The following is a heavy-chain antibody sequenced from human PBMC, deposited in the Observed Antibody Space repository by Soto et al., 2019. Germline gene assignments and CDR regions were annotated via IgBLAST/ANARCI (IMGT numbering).Heavy chain of an antibody. CDR2: ISVSGDRT. CDR1: GFTFNAYA. CDR3: AKASTYEYVWGSYRYYFDY. J-gene: IGHJ4*02. D-gene: IGHD3-16*02. Sequence: GGSLRLSCAASGFTFNAYAMIWVRRAPGKGLEWVSGISVSGDRTHYPDSVKGRFTISRDNSKNTLYLQMNSLRAEDTAVYYCAKASTYEYVWGSYRYYFDYWGQGTLVTVSS. V-gene: IGHV3-23*01.